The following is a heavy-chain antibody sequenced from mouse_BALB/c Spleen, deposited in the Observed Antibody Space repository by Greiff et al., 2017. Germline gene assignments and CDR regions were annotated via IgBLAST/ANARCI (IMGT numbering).Heavy chain of an antibody. CDR1: GYTFTSYW. D-gene: IGHD1-1*01. Sequence: VKLVESGAELARPGASVKLSCKASGYTFTSYWMQWVKQRPGQGLEWIGAIYPGDGDTRYTQKFKGKATLTADKSSSTAYMQLSSLASEDSAVYYCAITTVVATSYWYFDVWGAGTTVTVSS. V-gene: IGHV1-87*01. J-gene: IGHJ1*01. CDR2: IYPGDGDT. CDR3: AITTVVATSYWYFDV.